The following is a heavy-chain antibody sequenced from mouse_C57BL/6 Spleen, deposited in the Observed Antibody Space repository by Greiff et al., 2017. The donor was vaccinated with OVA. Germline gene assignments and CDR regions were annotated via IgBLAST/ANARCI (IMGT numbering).Heavy chain of an antibody. CDR3: ARPRLRPHYYAMDY. J-gene: IGHJ4*01. CDR2: IYPGDGDT. V-gene: IGHV1-82*01. Sequence: VQLQQSGPELVKPGASVKISCKASGYAFSSSWMNWVKQRPGKGLEWIGRIYPGDGDTNYNGKFKGKATLTADKSSSTAYMQLSSLTSEDSAVYFCARPRLRPHYYAMDYWGQGTSVTVSS. CDR1: GYAFSSSW. D-gene: IGHD3-2*02.